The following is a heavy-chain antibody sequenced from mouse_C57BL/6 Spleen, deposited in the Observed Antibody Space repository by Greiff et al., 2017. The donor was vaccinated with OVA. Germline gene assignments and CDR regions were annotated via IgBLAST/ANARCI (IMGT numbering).Heavy chain of an antibody. CDR3: TRYMGDY. CDR1: GFTFTDYY. J-gene: IGHJ2*01. V-gene: IGHV7-3*01. Sequence: EVQLVESGGGLVQPGGSLSLSCAASGFTFTDYYMSWVRQPPGQALEWLGFIRNTANGYTSEYSASVKGRFTISRDNSQSILYLQMNALGFEDSATSYCTRYMGDYWGQGTTLTVSS. CDR2: IRNTANGYTS.